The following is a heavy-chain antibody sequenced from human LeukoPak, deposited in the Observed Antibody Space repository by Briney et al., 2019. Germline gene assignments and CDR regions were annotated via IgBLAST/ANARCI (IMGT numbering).Heavy chain of an antibody. CDR2: IYYSGST. V-gene: IGHV4-39*02. Sequence: PSEALSLTCTDSGGSIRGSDYHWGWIRQPPGKGLDWIGTIYYSGSTFYNPSLKSRVTVSVDTSKNQFTLKLTSVTAADTAVYYCAREGYSSSWYGEVDYWGQGTLVTVSS. J-gene: IGHJ4*02. D-gene: IGHD6-13*01. CDR3: AREGYSSSWYGEVDY. CDR1: GGSIRGSDYH.